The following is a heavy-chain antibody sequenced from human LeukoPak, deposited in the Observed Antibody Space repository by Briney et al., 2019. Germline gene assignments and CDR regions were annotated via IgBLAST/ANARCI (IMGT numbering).Heavy chain of an antibody. CDR2: IIPILGIA. J-gene: IGHJ5*02. CDR3: AISGTYGDYGDNWFDP. V-gene: IGHV1-69*04. D-gene: IGHD4-17*01. Sequence: SVKVSCKASGGTFSSYAISWVRQAPGQGLEWMGRIIPILGIANYAQKFQGRVTITADKSTSTAYMELSSLRSEDTAVYYCAISGTYGDYGDNWFDPWGQGTLVTVSS. CDR1: GGTFSSYA.